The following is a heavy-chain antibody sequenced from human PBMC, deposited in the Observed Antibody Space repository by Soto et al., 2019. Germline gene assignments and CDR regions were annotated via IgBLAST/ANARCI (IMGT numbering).Heavy chain of an antibody. CDR1: GLRFSEYA. D-gene: IGHD2-21*02. J-gene: IGHJ4*02. CDR3: KNGDPYHTGADY. CDR2: ISYNSGSI. Sequence: PGGSLRLSCVPSGLRFSEYAMHWVRQAPGKGLEWVSGISYNSGSIGYAASVKGRFSVSRDNDKKSLYLQMDNLRPEDTAFYYGKNGDPYHTGADYWGQGTLVSVSS. V-gene: IGHV3-9*01.